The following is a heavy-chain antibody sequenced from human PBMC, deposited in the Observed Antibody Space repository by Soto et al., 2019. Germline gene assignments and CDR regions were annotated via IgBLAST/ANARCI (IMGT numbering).Heavy chain of an antibody. Sequence: SETLSLTCTVSGGSISSGGYYWSWIRQHPGKGLEWIGYIYYSGSTYYNPSLKSRVTISVDTSKNQFSLKLSSVTAADTAVYYCARGGSSGWYHYYGMDVWGQGTTVTVSS. CDR1: GGSISSGGYY. CDR2: IYYSGST. CDR3: ARGGSSGWYHYYGMDV. D-gene: IGHD6-19*01. V-gene: IGHV4-31*03. J-gene: IGHJ6*02.